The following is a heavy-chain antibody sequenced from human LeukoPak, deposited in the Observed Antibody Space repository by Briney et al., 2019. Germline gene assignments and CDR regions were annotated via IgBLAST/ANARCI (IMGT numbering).Heavy chain of an antibody. CDR3: ARGTDYYYDSSGYVDY. Sequence: GGSLRLSCAASGFTVSSNYMSWVRQAPGKGLEWVSVIYSGGSTYYADSVKGRFTISRDNSKNTLYLQMNSLRAEDTAVYYCARGTDYYYDSSGYVDYWGQGTLVTVSS. J-gene: IGHJ4*02. CDR1: GFTVSSNY. V-gene: IGHV3-66*01. D-gene: IGHD3-22*01. CDR2: IYSGGST.